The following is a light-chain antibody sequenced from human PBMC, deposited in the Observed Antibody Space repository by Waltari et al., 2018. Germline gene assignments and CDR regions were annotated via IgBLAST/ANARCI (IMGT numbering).Light chain of an antibody. CDR1: QSVSNN. Sequence: ERVMTQSPATLSVSPGDRATLSCRASQSVSNNLAWYQQKPGQAPRPLIYGASTRATDIPARFSGSGSGTEFTLTISSLQSEDFAVYYCQQYNNWLWTFGQGTKVEVK. V-gene: IGKV3-15*01. CDR2: GAS. J-gene: IGKJ1*01. CDR3: QQYNNWLWT.